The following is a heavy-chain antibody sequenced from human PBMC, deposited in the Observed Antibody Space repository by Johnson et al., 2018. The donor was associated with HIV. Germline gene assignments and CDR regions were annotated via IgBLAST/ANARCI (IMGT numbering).Heavy chain of an antibody. CDR3: AKDRPLYVLHLFGAFDI. CDR1: GLPLSNYG. D-gene: IGHD2-15*01. CDR2: IRYDGSNK. V-gene: IGHV3-30*02. Sequence: QVQLVESGGGLVQPGGSLRLSCVASGLPLSNYGMHWVRQAPGKGLEWVAFIRYDGSNKYYADCVKGRFTISRDNSKNKLYLQMNSLRAEDTAVYYCAKDRPLYVLHLFGAFDIWGQGTMVTVSS. J-gene: IGHJ3*02.